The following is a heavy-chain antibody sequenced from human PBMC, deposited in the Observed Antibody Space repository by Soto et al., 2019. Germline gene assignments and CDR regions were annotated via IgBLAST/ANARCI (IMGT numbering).Heavy chain of an antibody. Sequence: EVQLLESGGGLVQPGGSLRLSCAASGFTFSSYAMSWVRQAPGKGLEWVSAISGSGGSTYYADSVKGRFTISRDNSKNPLYMQMHSLRAEDTGVYYCAKRSSSWYSFEGANTTPIDYWGQGTLVTVSS. CDR2: ISGSGGST. CDR1: GFTFSSYA. J-gene: IGHJ4*02. D-gene: IGHD6-13*01. CDR3: AKRSSSWYSFEGANTTPIDY. V-gene: IGHV3-23*01.